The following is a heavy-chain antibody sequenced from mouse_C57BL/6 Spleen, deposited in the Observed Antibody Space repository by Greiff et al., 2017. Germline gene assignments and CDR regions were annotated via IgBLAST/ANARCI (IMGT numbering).Heavy chain of an antibody. D-gene: IGHD2-1*01. CDR2: IDPSDSYT. Sequence: QVHVKQPGAELVRPGTSVKLSCKASGYTFTSYWMHWVKQRPGQGLEWIGVIDPSDSYTNYNQKFKGKATLTVDTSSSTAYMQLSSLTSEDSAVYYCARSGNYGGVDYWGQGTSVTVSS. CDR3: ARSGNYGGVDY. V-gene: IGHV1-59*01. CDR1: GYTFTSYW. J-gene: IGHJ4*01.